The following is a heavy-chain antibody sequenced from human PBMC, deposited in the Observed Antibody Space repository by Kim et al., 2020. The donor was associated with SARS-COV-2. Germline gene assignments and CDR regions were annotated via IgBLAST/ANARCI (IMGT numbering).Heavy chain of an antibody. J-gene: IGHJ3*02. CDR2: INPNSGGT. CDR1: GYTFTGYY. V-gene: IGHV1-2*06. Sequence: ASVKVSCKASGYTFTGYYMHWVRQAPGQGLEWMGRINPNSGGTNYAQKFQGRVTMTRDTSISTAYMELSRLRSDDTAVYYCAVDYYDSSGYYGAYDAFDIWGQGTMVTVSS. CDR3: AVDYYDSSGYYGAYDAFDI. D-gene: IGHD3-22*01.